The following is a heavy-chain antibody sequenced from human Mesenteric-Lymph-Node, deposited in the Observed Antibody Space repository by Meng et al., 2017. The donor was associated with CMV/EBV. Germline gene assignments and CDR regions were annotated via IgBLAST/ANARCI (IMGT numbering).Heavy chain of an antibody. V-gene: IGHV3-30*02. CDR2: IRYDGNNK. CDR3: ARGAVGATTPFDY. CDR1: GFTFSNYG. J-gene: IGHJ4*02. D-gene: IGHD1-26*01. Sequence: GGSLRLSCAASGFTFSNYGMHWVRQAPGKGLEWVAFIRYDGNNKDYVDSVKGRFAISRDNSKHTLYLQMNSLRAEDTAVYYCARGAVGATTPFDYWGQGTLVTVSS.